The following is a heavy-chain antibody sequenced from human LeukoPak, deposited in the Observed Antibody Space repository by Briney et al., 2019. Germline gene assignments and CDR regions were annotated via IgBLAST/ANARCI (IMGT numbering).Heavy chain of an antibody. V-gene: IGHV3-23*01. Sequence: GGSLRLSCAGSGFTLSAYAMSWVRQIPGKGLEWVSLISASGTSTYYADPVKGRFTISRDNSKNTLYLQMNSLRAEDTAVFYCAGIVVVPAARAFDIWGQGTMVTVSS. J-gene: IGHJ3*02. CDR3: AGIVVVPAARAFDI. CDR1: GFTLSAYA. D-gene: IGHD2-2*01. CDR2: ISASGTST.